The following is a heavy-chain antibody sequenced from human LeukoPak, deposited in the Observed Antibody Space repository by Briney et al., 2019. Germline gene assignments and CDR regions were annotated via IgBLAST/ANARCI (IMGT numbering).Heavy chain of an antibody. CDR2: IIPIFGTA. J-gene: IGHJ5*02. CDR3: ARDRGSSSSEGFDP. CDR1: GGTLSSYA. V-gene: IGHV1-69*13. D-gene: IGHD6-6*01. Sequence: SVKVSCKASGGTLSSYAISWVRQAPGQGLEWMGGIIPIFGTANYAQKFQGRVTITADESTSTAYMELSSLRSEDTAVYYCARDRGSSSSEGFDPWGQGTLVTVSS.